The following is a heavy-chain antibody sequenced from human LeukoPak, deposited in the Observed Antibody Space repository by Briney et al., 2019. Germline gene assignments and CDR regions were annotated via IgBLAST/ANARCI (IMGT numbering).Heavy chain of an antibody. CDR1: GGTFSSYA. D-gene: IGHD6-6*01. CDR3: ARHPDPEYSSSLNAFDI. V-gene: IGHV1-69*13. CDR2: IIPIFGTA. J-gene: IGHJ3*02. Sequence: SVKVSCKASGGTFSSYAISWVRQAPGQGLEWMGRIIPIFGTANYAQKFQGRVTITADESTSTAYMELSSLRSEDTAVYYCARHPDPEYSSSLNAFDIWGQGTMVTVSS.